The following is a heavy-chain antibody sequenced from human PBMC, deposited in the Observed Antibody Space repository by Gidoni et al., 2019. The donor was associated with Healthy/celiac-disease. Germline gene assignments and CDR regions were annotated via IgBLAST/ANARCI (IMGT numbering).Heavy chain of an antibody. J-gene: IGHJ3*02. Sequence: QVQLVQSGAEVKKPGASVKVSCKASGYTFTGYYMHWMRQAPGQGLEWMGWINPNSGGTNYAQKFQGWVTMTRDTSISTAYMELSRLRSDDTAVYYCARVPGASVVTAGEGAFDIWGQGTMVTVSS. CDR1: GYTFTGYY. CDR2: INPNSGGT. V-gene: IGHV1-2*04. D-gene: IGHD2-21*02. CDR3: ARVPGASVVTAGEGAFDI.